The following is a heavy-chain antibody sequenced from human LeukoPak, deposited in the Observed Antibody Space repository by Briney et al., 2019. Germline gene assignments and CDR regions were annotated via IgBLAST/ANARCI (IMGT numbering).Heavy chain of an antibody. J-gene: IGHJ4*02. CDR2: IYPNSGAT. CDR3: GTLLSNGPFDY. V-gene: IGHV1-2*02. CDR1: GYTFTRYY. Sequence: ASVKVSCXASGYTFTRYYMHWVRQAAGQGLEWMGYIYPNSGATKYAQKFQGRVTMTRDTSISTAYMELSGLRSDDTAVYYCGTLLSNGPFDYWGQGSLVTVSS.